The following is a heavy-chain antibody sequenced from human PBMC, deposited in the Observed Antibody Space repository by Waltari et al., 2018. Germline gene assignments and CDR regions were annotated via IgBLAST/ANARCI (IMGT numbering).Heavy chain of an antibody. Sequence: QVQLQQWGAGLLKPSETLSLTCAVYGGSFSGYYWSWIRQPPGKGLEWIGEINQSGSTNYNPSLKSRVTISVDTSKNQFSLKLSSVTAADTAGYYCAREGIAAAGKGYWGQGTLVTVSS. CDR1: GGSFSGYY. D-gene: IGHD6-13*01. J-gene: IGHJ4*02. CDR2: INQSGST. CDR3: AREGIAAAGKGY. V-gene: IGHV4-34*01.